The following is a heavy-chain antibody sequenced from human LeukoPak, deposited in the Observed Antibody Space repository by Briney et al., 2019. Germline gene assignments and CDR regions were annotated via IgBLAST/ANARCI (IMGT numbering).Heavy chain of an antibody. V-gene: IGHV4-59*11. CDR2: IFYSGTT. CDR3: ARGGSAAKYYFDS. Sequence: PSETLSLTCTVSNDSISPLYWGWIRQPPGKGLEFIGYIFYSGTTNVNPSLKSRVTLSVDTSKNQFSLRLNSVTAADTAVYYCARGGSAAKYYFDSWGQGTLVTVSS. CDR1: NDSISPLY. J-gene: IGHJ4*02. D-gene: IGHD6-13*01.